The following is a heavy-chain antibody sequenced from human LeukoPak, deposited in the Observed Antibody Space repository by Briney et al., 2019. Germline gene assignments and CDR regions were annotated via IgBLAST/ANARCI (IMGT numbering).Heavy chain of an antibody. CDR2: IAHSGST. V-gene: IGHV4-30-2*01. CDR1: GGSISSEGYS. J-gene: IGHJ4*02. D-gene: IGHD3-10*01. Sequence: SETLSLTCAVSGGSISSEGYSWTWIRQPPGKGLEWIVHIAHSGSTSDNPSLKSRFTISLDRSKNQFSLKLTTATAADTAVYYCARGYYGSGSFALDHWGQGTLVTVSS. CDR3: ARGYYGSGSFALDH.